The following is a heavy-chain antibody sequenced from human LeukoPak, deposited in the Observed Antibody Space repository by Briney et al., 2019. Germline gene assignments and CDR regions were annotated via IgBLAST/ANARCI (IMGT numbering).Heavy chain of an antibody. J-gene: IGHJ2*01. Sequence: GGSLRLSCAASGFTFGSYGMHWVRQAPGKGLEWVSGFGDSGVSMYDAASVKGRFTISRDNSKNTLYLQMNSLRAEDTAVYYCAKVTMVGWYFDLWGRGTLVTVSS. CDR2: FGDSGVSM. D-gene: IGHD2-15*01. V-gene: IGHV3-23*01. CDR3: AKVTMVGWYFDL. CDR1: GFTFGSYG.